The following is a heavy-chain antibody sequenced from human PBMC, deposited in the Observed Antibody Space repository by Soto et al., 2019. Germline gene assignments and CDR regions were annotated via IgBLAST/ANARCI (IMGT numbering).Heavy chain of an antibody. CDR3: ARHRRRDSSSSFDY. CDR1: SCSISGYY. J-gene: IGHJ4*02. V-gene: IGHV4-4*07. D-gene: IGHD6-6*01. CDR2: IYTSWSI. Sequence: PSETLSLRWSVSSCSISGYYWSWIRHPAGKGLESIGRIYTSWSINYNPSLNARVTIAVDTYQNQFSLKLSFVPAADTAVYFCARHRRRDSSSSFDYWGQGTLVTVSS.